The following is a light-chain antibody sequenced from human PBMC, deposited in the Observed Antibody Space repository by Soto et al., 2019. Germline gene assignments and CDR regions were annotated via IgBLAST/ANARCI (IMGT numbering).Light chain of an antibody. Sequence: TQSPTSLAVSLGERATINCKSSQSVLYSSNNKNXFAWYQQKPGQPPKLLIYWASTRESGVPDRFSDSGSGADFTLTISSLQAEDVAVYYCQQYYSAPLTFGGGTKVDIK. V-gene: IGKV4-1*01. CDR3: QQYYSAPLT. CDR1: QSVLYSSNNKNX. CDR2: WAS. J-gene: IGKJ4*01.